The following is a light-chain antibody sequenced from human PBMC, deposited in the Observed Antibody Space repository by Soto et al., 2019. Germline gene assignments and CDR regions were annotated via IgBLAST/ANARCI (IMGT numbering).Light chain of an antibody. CDR1: SSNIGHNS. J-gene: IGLJ3*02. V-gene: IGLV1-44*01. Sequence: QSVLTQPPSASGTPGQRVTISCSGNSSNIGHNSVNWYQQLPGTAPKLLIYSNSHRPSGVPDRFSGSKSGTSASLAISGLQSEDEADYYCGAWDDSLTGSWVFGGGTKLTVL. CDR2: SNS. CDR3: GAWDDSLTGSWV.